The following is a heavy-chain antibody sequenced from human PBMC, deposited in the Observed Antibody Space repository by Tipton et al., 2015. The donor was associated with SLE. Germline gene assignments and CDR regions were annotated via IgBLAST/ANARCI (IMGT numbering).Heavy chain of an antibody. CDR1: DFSVSSSHY. Sequence: TLSLTCAVSDFSVSSSHYCGWFRQPPGKGLEWIGTIYLSGSTYYNPSLKSRLTMSVDMSNNQLYLRLSSVTAADTALYYCVRVIVPASRGAFDIWGQGTMVTVSS. CDR3: VRVIVPASRGAFDI. V-gene: IGHV4-38-2*01. J-gene: IGHJ3*02. CDR2: IYLSGST. D-gene: IGHD2-2*01.